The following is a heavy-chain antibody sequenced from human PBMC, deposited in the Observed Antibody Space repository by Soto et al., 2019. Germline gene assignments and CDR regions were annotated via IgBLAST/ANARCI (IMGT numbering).Heavy chain of an antibody. Sequence: SVKVSCKASGGTFSSYAISWVRQAPGQGLEWMGGIIPIFGTANYAQKFQGRVTITADESTSTAYMELSSLRSEDTAVYYCARDRPDYYDSSALGVWFDPWGQGTLVTVSS. V-gene: IGHV1-69*13. D-gene: IGHD3-22*01. CDR1: GGTFSSYA. CDR2: IIPIFGTA. CDR3: ARDRPDYYDSSALGVWFDP. J-gene: IGHJ5*02.